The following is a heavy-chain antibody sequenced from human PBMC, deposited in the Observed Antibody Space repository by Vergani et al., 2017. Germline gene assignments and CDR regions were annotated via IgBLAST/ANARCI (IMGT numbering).Heavy chain of an antibody. Sequence: VQLVQSGAEVKKPGSSVKVSCKASGGTFSSYAISWVQQAPGKGLEWMGLVDPEDGETIYAEKFQGRVTITADTSTDTAYMELSSLRSEDTAVYYCATAITRYSDGPKAFDIWGQGSMVTVSS. V-gene: IGHV1-69-2*01. D-gene: IGHD5-18*01. CDR3: ATAITRYSDGPKAFDI. J-gene: IGHJ3*02. CDR1: GGTFSSYA. CDR2: VDPEDGET.